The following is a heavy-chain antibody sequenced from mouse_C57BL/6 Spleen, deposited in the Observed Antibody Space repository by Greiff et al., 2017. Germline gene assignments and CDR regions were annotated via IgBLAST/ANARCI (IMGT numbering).Heavy chain of an antibody. CDR3: ARGARYGDV. V-gene: IGHV5-16*01. CDR1: GFTFSDYY. CDR2: INSDGSST. Sequence: EVQRVESEGGLVQPGSSMKLSCTASGFTFSDYYMAWVRQVPEKGLEWVANINSDGSSTYYLDSLKSRFTISRDNAKNSLYLQLSRLKSEDTAPYYCARGARYGDVWGTGTTVTVSS. J-gene: IGHJ1*03.